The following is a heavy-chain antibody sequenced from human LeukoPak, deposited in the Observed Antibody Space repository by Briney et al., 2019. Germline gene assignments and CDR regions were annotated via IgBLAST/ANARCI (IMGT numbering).Heavy chain of an antibody. V-gene: IGHV4-59*01. CDR3: ARVGEYCSSTSCYAQSDYYYYMDV. CDR2: IYYSGGT. J-gene: IGHJ6*03. Sequence: PSETLSLTCTVSGGSISSYYWSWIRQPPGKGLEWIGYIYYSGGTNYNPSLKSRVTISVDTSKNQFSLKLSSVTAADTAVYYCARVGEYCSSTSCYAQSDYYYYMDVWGKGTTVTVSS. CDR1: GGSISSYY. D-gene: IGHD2-2*01.